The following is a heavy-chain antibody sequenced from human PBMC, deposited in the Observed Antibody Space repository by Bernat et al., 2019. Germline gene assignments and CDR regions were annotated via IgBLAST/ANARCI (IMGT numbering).Heavy chain of an antibody. D-gene: IGHD6-13*01. J-gene: IGHJ6*02. CDR1: GFTFSNAW. V-gene: IGHV3-15*01. Sequence: EVQLVESGGGLVKPGGSLRLSCAASGFTFSNAWMSWVRQAPGKGLEWVGRIKSKTDGGTTDYAAPVKGRFTISRDDSKNTLYLQMNSLKTDDTAVYYCTTAGSWYFGYYYGMDVWGQGTTVTVSS. CDR2: IKSKTDGGTT. CDR3: TTAGSWYFGYYYGMDV.